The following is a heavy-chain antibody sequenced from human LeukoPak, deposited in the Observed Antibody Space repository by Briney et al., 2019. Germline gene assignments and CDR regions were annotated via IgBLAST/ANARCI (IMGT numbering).Heavy chain of an antibody. CDR3: AEAARTTVTYSFDS. Sequence: PGGSLRLSCAVSGFAFSNYAMVWVRQAPGKGLDWVSSISAGGGVTSNADSVKGRFTISRDNSKNTLYLQMNSLRAEDTAMYYCAEAARTTVTYSFDSWGQGTLVTVSS. D-gene: IGHD4-17*01. V-gene: IGHV3-23*01. J-gene: IGHJ4*02. CDR2: ISAGGGVT. CDR1: GFAFSNYA.